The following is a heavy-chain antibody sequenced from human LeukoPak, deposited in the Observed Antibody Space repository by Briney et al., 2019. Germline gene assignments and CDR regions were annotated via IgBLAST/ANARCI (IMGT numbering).Heavy chain of an antibody. CDR2: ITGSGGNT. CDR1: GFNFNSYT. D-gene: IGHD6-13*01. J-gene: IGHJ6*02. CDR3: AKAASSSWPSYYYGMDV. Sequence: GGSLRLSCAASGFNFNSYTMSWVRQAPGKGLEWVSVITGSGGNTYYADSVKGRFTISKDNSKNTVYLQMSSLRVDDTAVYYCAKAASSSWPSYYYGMDVWGQGTTVTVSS. V-gene: IGHV3-23*01.